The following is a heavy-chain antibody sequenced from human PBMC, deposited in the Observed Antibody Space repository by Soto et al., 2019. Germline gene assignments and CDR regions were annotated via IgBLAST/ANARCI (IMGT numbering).Heavy chain of an antibody. CDR3: ARAVGEPRYYLAY. J-gene: IGHJ4*02. Sequence: QVQLQESGPGLVRPSETLSLTCTVSGDSISSYYWLWIRKPPRKGLERIGYTDYNGNANYNPSLKSRVNISGDTSTNQFTRRLSSVTAADTAVYYCARAVGEPRYYLAYWGQGTLVTVSS. CDR2: TDYNGNA. CDR1: GDSISSYY. D-gene: IGHD1-26*01. V-gene: IGHV4-59*08.